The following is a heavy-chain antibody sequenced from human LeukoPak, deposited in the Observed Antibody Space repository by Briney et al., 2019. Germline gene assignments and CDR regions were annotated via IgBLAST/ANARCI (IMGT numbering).Heavy chain of an antibody. D-gene: IGHD6-13*01. CDR2: IYTSGST. V-gene: IGHV4-61*02. CDR3: ASPPLFDSSLFDP. Sequence: PSQTLSLTCTVSGGSISSGSYYWSWIRQPAGKGLEWIGRIYTSGSTNYNPSLRSRVTISVDTSNNQFSLKLTSVTAADTAVYFCASPPLFDSSLFDPWGQGTLVTVSS. J-gene: IGHJ5*02. CDR1: GGSISSGSYY.